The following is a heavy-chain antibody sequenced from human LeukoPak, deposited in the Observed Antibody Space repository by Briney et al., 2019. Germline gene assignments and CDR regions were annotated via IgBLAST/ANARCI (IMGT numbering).Heavy chain of an antibody. D-gene: IGHD3-10*01. CDR1: GGSISSSSYY. Sequence: PSETLSLTCTVSGGSISSSSYYWGWIRQPPGKGLEWIGSIYYSGSTYYNPSLESRVTISVDTSKNQFSLKLSSVTAADTAVYYCASFGGIQNHFDYWGQGTLVTVSS. V-gene: IGHV4-39*07. CDR2: IYYSGST. CDR3: ASFGGIQNHFDY. J-gene: IGHJ4*02.